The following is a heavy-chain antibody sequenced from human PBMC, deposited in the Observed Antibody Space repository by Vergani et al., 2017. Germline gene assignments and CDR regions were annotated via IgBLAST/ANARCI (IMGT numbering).Heavy chain of an antibody. CDR3: ARVAPYSGSSGY. CDR2: IYYSGST. V-gene: IGHV4-39*07. CDR1: GGSISSSSYY. Sequence: QLQLQESGPGLVKPSETLYLPCTVSGGSISSSSYYWGWIRQPPGKGLEWIGSIYYSGSTYYNPSLKSRVTRSVDTSKNQFSLKLSSVTAADTAVYYCARVAPYSGSSGYWGQGTLVTVSS. J-gene: IGHJ4*02. D-gene: IGHD6-25*01.